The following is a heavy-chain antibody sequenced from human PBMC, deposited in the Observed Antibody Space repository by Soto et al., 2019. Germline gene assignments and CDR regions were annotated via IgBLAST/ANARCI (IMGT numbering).Heavy chain of an antibody. CDR1: GFTFSNAW. V-gene: IGHV3-15*07. J-gene: IGHJ4*02. Sequence: EVQLVESGGGLVKPRGSLRLSCAASGFTFSNAWMNWVRQAPGKGLEWVGRIKSKTDGGTTDYAAPVKGRFTISRDDSKNTLYLQMNSLKTEDTAVYYCTTYDGSGSYLIDYWGQGTLVTVSS. D-gene: IGHD3-10*01. CDR3: TTYDGSGSYLIDY. CDR2: IKSKTDGGTT.